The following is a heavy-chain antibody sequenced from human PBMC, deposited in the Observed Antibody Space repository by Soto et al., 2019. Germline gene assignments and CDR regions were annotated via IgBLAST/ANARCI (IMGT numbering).Heavy chain of an antibody. D-gene: IGHD6-6*01. CDR2: IYYSGST. V-gene: IGHV4-61*01. CDR3: AREYSSSSSFDY. Sequence: LSLTCTVSGGSVSSVSYYWSWIRQPPGKGLEWIGYIYYSGSTNYNPSLKSRVTISVDTSKNQFSLKLSSVTAADTAVYYCAREYSSSSSFDYWGQGTLVTVSS. J-gene: IGHJ4*02. CDR1: GGSVSSVSYY.